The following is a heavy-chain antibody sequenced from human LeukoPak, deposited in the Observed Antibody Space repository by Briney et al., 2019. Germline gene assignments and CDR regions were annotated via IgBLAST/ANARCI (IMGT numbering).Heavy chain of an antibody. Sequence: SETLSLTCTVSGGSLSNYYWSWIRQAPGKGLEWIGYVYFSGSTNYNPSLKSRVTISLDTSKNLFSLKLSSVTAADTTIYYCARAGSDYCGGDCPKFDYWGQGTLVTVSS. CDR3: ARAGSDYCGGDCPKFDY. D-gene: IGHD2-21*02. CDR2: VYFSGST. CDR1: GGSLSNYY. J-gene: IGHJ4*02. V-gene: IGHV4-59*13.